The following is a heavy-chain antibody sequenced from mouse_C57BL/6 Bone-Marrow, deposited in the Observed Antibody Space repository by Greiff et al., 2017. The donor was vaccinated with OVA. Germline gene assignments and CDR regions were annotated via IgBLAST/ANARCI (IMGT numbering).Heavy chain of an antibody. CDR3: ARGPPYYGSSQFAY. D-gene: IGHD1-1*01. CDR2: ILPGSGST. CDR1: GYTFTSYW. Sequence: QVQLQQPGAELVKPGASVKLSCKASGYTFTSYWIEWVKQRPGHGLEWIGEILPGSGSTNYNEKFKGKATFTADTSSNTAYMQLSSLTTEDSAIYYCARGPPYYGSSQFAYWGQGTLVTVSA. V-gene: IGHV1-9*01. J-gene: IGHJ3*01.